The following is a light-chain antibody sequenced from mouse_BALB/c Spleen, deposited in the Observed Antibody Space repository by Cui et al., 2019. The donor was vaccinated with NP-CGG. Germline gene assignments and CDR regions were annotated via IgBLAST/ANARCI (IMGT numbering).Light chain of an antibody. J-gene: IGLJ1*01. Sequence: QAVVTQESALTTSPGETVTLTCRSSTGAVTISNYANWVQENPDHLFTGLIGGTKNRAPGVPARFSGSLIGDKAALTITGAQTEDEATYFCALWYSNHWVFGGGTKTDCP. CDR2: GTK. V-gene: IGLV1*01. CDR3: ALWYSNHWV. CDR1: TGAVTISNY.